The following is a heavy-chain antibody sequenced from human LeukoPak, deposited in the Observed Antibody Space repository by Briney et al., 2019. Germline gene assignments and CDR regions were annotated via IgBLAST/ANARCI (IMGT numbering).Heavy chain of an antibody. D-gene: IGHD1-7*01. Sequence: GESLKISCKGSGYRFTDYWIGWVRQMPGKGLEWMGIIYPGDYDTRYSPSFQGQVTISADKSINTAHLQWSSLEASDTAMYYCARGAAGTTPDYYYFGLDVWGQGTTVRVSS. CDR1: GYRFTDYW. CDR3: ARGAAGTTPDYYYFGLDV. V-gene: IGHV5-51*01. J-gene: IGHJ6*02. CDR2: IYPGDYDT.